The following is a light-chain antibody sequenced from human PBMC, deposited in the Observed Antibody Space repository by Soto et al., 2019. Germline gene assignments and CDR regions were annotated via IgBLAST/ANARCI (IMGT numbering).Light chain of an antibody. J-gene: IGLJ1*01. V-gene: IGLV2-14*01. CDR3: SAYAGSNNFV. CDR1: SSDVGSYNY. CDR2: DVN. Sequence: QSALTQPASVSGSPGQSITISCSGTSSDVGSYNYVSWYQHHPGKAPKVLIFDVNNRPSGVSHRFSGSKSGNTASLTISGLQPEDEADYYCSAYAGSNNFVFGSGTKLTVL.